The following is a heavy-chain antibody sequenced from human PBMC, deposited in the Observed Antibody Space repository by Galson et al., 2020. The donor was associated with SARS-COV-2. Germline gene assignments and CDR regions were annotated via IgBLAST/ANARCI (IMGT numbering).Heavy chain of an antibody. D-gene: IGHD5-18*01. V-gene: IGHV3-9*01. J-gene: IGHJ4*02. CDR1: GFTFDDYA. CDR2: ISWNSGSI. Sequence: GGSLRLSCAASGFTFDDYAMHWVRQAPGKGLEWVSGISWNSGSIGYADSVKGRFTISRDDAKNSLYLQMNSLRAEDTALYYCAKDIERIHLWLFDYWGQGTLVTVSS. CDR3: AKDIERIHLWLFDY.